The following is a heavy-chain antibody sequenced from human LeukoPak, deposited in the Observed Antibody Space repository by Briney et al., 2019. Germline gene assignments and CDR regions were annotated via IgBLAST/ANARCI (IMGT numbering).Heavy chain of an antibody. V-gene: IGHV4-59*01. J-gene: IGHJ6*03. CDR3: ARGEVVRGYYYYYYMDV. D-gene: IGHD1-26*01. CDR1: GGSFSGYY. CDR2: IYYSGST. Sequence: SETLSLTCAVYGGSFSGYYWSWIRQPPGKGLEWIGYIYYSGSTNYNPSLKSRVTISVDTSKNQFSLKLSSVTAADTAVYYCARGEVVRGYYYYYYMDVWGKGTTVTISS.